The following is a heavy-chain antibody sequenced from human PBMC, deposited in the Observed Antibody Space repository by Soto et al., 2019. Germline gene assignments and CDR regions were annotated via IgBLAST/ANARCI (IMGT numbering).Heavy chain of an antibody. CDR1: GYTFTSYG. J-gene: IGHJ4*02. V-gene: IGHV1-18*01. Sequence: ASVKLSCTASGYTFTSYGISWVRQAPGQGLEWMGWISAYNGNTNYAQKLQGRVTMTTDTSTSTAYMELRSLRSDDTAVYYCARWVYGSGSPTPDYWGQGTLVTVSS. D-gene: IGHD3-10*01. CDR3: ARWVYGSGSPTPDY. CDR2: ISAYNGNT.